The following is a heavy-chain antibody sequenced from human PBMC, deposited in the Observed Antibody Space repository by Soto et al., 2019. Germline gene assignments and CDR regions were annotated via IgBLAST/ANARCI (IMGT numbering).Heavy chain of an antibody. CDR2: INHSGST. CDR1: GGSFSGYY. D-gene: IGHD6-19*01. CDR3: ARGQGSGWYGGSAYYYGMDV. V-gene: IGHV4-34*01. J-gene: IGHJ6*02. Sequence: SETLSLTCAVYGGSFSGYYWSWIRQPPGKGLEWSGEINHSGSTNYNPSLKSRVTISVDTSKNQFSLKLSSVTAADTAVYYCARGQGSGWYGGSAYYYGMDVWGQGTTVTVSS.